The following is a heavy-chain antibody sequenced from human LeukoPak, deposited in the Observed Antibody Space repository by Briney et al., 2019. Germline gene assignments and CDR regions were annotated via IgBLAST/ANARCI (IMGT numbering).Heavy chain of an antibody. CDR3: ARDTYYSGSYIWFDP. J-gene: IGHJ5*02. CDR1: GFTFSSNA. V-gene: IGHV3-23*01. CDR2: ISDSGDFT. D-gene: IGHD1-26*01. Sequence: GGSLRLSCAGSGFTFSSNAMSWVRQAPGKGLEWVSSISDSGDFTYYADSVKGRFTISRDNSRNTLSLQMNNLRAEDTATYYCARDTYYSGSYIWFDPRGQGTLVTVSS.